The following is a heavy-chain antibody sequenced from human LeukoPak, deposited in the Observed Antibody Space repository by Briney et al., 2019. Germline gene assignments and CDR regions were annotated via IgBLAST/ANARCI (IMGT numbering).Heavy chain of an antibody. J-gene: IGHJ4*02. CDR1: GXSFSGYY. Sequence: SETLSLTCAVYGXSFSGYYWSWIRQPPGKGLEWIGYIFYSGSTYYNPSLKSRVSISVDTSKNQFSLKLTSMTAADTAIYYCARGALRSELDYWGQGTLVTVSS. V-gene: IGHV4-34*09. CDR2: IFYSGST. D-gene: IGHD4-17*01. CDR3: ARGALRSELDY.